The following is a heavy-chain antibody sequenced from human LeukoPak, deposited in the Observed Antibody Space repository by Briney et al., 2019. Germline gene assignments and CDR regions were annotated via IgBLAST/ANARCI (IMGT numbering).Heavy chain of an antibody. CDR3: ARGGDYGWFDP. Sequence: SETLSLTCSVSGGSVSGYYWSWVRQPTGKGLEWLGRIYTSGSTNYNPSLKSRVTMSLDTSKNQFSLRLSSVTAADTAVYYCARGGDYGWFDPWGQGTLVTVSS. CDR2: IYTSGST. CDR1: GGSVSGYY. V-gene: IGHV4-4*07. D-gene: IGHD4-17*01. J-gene: IGHJ5*02.